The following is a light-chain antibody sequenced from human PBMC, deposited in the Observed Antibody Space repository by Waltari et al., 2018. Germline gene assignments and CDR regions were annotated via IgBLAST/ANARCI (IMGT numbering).Light chain of an antibody. CDR3: QQRSNWPLT. J-gene: IGKJ4*01. V-gene: IGKV3-11*01. CDR2: DAS. CDR1: QSVSSY. Sequence: EIVLTQSPATLSLSPGERATLSCRASQSVSSYLAWYQQKPGQAPSLLIYDASNRATGIPARFSGSGSGTDFTLTISSLEYEDFAVYYCQQRSNWPLTFGGGTKVEI.